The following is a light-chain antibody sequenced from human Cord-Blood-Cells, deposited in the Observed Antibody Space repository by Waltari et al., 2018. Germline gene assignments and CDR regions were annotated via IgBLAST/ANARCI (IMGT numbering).Light chain of an antibody. V-gene: IGKV3-15*01. J-gene: IGKJ1*01. CDR3: QQYNNWPAWT. Sequence: EIVLTQSRATLSVPPGARATLSCRASQSVSSNLAWYQQKPGQAARLLIYGAATRATGIPARFSGSGSGTDFTLTISSLQSEDFAVYYCQQYNNWPAWTFGQGTKVEIK. CDR2: GAA. CDR1: QSVSSN.